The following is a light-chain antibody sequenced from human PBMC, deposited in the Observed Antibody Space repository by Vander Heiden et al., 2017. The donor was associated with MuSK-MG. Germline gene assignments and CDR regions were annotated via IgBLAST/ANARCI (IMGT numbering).Light chain of an antibody. V-gene: IGKV1-8*01. J-gene: IGKJ4*01. Sequence: AIRMTQSPSSFSASTGDRVTITCRASQGISSYLAWYQQKPGKAPKLLIYAASTLQSGVPSRFSGSVSGTDFTLTISCLQSEDFATYYCQQYYSYPLTFGGGTKLEIK. CDR3: QQYYSYPLT. CDR1: QGISSY. CDR2: AAS.